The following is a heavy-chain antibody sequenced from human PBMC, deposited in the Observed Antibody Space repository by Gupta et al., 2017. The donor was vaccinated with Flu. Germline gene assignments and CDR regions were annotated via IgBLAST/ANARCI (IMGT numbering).Heavy chain of an antibody. J-gene: IGHJ4*02. CDR3: ARDGYSYGAFDY. Sequence: EVQLVESGGGLVKPGGSLRLSCAAFGFTFSRYRLNWVRQAPGKGLEWVSSISSSSSYIYYADSVKGRFTISRDNAKNSLYLKMNSLRAEDTAVYYCARDGYSYGAFDYWGQGTLVTVSS. CDR1: GFTFSRYR. CDR2: ISSSSSYI. D-gene: IGHD5-18*01. V-gene: IGHV3-21*01.